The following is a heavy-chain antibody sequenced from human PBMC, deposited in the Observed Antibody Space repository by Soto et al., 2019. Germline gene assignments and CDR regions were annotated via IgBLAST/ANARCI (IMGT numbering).Heavy chain of an antibody. J-gene: IGHJ5*01. D-gene: IGHD3-3*01. CDR2: INPDGSST. Sequence: EVQVVESGGGSVQPGGSLRLSCGASGFTFSSYWMHWVRQVPGKGLVWISRINPDGSSTSYADFVKGRFTISRDNAKNTLYLQMNSLRVEDTALYYCSRDTFGEADSWGQGTMVTVSS. CDR1: GFTFSSYW. V-gene: IGHV3-74*01. CDR3: SRDTFGEADS.